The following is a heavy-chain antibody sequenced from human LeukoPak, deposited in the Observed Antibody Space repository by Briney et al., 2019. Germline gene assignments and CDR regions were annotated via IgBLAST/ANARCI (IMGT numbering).Heavy chain of an antibody. V-gene: IGHV3-23*01. D-gene: IGHD4-17*01. J-gene: IGHJ4*02. CDR1: GFTFSSYA. CDR2: ISGSGGST. CDR3: AKDQYGDYIYYFDY. Sequence: GGSLRLSCATSGFTFSSYAMSWVRQAPGKGLEWVSAISGSGGSTYYADSVKGRFTISRDNSKNTLYLQMNSLRAEDTAVYYCAKDQYGDYIYYFDYWGQGTLVTVSS.